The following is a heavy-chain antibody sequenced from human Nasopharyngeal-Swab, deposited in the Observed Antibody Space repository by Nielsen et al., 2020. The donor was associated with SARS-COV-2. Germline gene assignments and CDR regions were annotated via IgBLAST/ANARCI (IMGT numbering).Heavy chain of an antibody. CDR2: IYYSGST. J-gene: IGHJ4*02. V-gene: IGHV4-39*01. CDR3: ARHLRDGVVVAAPYYFDY. D-gene: IGHD2-15*01. CDR1: GGSLSSSSYY. Sequence: GTVSLTWTVSGGSLSSSSYYWGWIRQPPGKGLEWIGSIYYSGSTYYNPSLKSRVTISVDTSKNQFSLKLSSVTAADTAVYYCARHLRDGVVVAAPYYFDYWGQGTLVTVSS.